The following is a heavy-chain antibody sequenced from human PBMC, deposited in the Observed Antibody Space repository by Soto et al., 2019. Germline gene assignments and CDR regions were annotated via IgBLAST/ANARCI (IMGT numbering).Heavy chain of an antibody. Sequence: SETLSLTCTVSGGSVSSGSYFWSWIRQPPGKGLEWIGYFYYSGTTKYNPSLKSRVTILEDTSKNQFSLKLNSVTAADAAVYYCAREGRMATFDYWGQGALVTVSS. CDR1: GGSVSSGSYF. CDR2: FYYSGTT. CDR3: AREGRMATFDY. J-gene: IGHJ4*02. V-gene: IGHV4-61*01. D-gene: IGHD5-12*01.